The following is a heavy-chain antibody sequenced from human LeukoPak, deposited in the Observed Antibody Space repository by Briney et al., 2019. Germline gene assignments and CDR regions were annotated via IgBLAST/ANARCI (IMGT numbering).Heavy chain of an antibody. Sequence: PGGSLRLSCAASGFTFSSYAMHWVRQAPGKGLEWVSVIYSGDSTYYAHSVSGRFTISRHNSKNTLYLQMNSLRAEDTAVYYCARDSNYAFDYWGQGTLVTVSS. CDR2: IYSGDST. CDR1: GFTFSSYA. J-gene: IGHJ4*02. D-gene: IGHD4-11*01. V-gene: IGHV3-66*01. CDR3: ARDSNYAFDY.